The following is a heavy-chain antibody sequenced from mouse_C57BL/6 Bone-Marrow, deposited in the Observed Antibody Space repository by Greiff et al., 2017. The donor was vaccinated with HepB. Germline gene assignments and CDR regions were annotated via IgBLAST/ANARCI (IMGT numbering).Heavy chain of an antibody. D-gene: IGHD1-1*01. Sequence: VQLQQSGAELVRPGASVKLSCKASGYTFTDYYINWVKQRPGQGLEWIARIYPGSGNTYYNEKFKGKATLTAEKSSSTAYMQLSSLTSEDSAVYFCARDATVEPNWYFDVWGTGTTVTVSS. CDR1: GYTFTDYY. CDR2: IYPGSGNT. J-gene: IGHJ1*03. CDR3: ARDATVEPNWYFDV. V-gene: IGHV1-76*01.